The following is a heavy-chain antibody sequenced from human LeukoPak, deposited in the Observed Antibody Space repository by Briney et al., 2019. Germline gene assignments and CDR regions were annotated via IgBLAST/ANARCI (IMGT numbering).Heavy chain of an antibody. CDR3: AKEAVVVTAMGSAFDI. CDR1: GFTFSSYS. V-gene: IGHV3-48*04. J-gene: IGHJ3*02. CDR2: ISSSSSTI. D-gene: IGHD2-21*02. Sequence: PGGSLRLSCAASGFTFSSYSMNWVRQAPGKGLEWVSYISSSSSTIYYADSVKGRFTISRDNAKNSLYLQMNSLRAEDTALYYCAKEAVVVTAMGSAFDIWGQGTMVTVSS.